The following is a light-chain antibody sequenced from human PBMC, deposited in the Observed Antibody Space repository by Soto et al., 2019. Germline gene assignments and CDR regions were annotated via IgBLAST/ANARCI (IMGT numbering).Light chain of an antibody. Sequence: EIVLTQSPGTLSLSPWERATLSCRASQSVSSSYLAWYQQKPGQAPRLLIYGASNRATGIPARFSGSGSGADFTLTISSLEPEDFALYYCQQHINWPLTFGGGTKV. CDR3: QQHINWPLT. V-gene: IGKV3D-20*02. J-gene: IGKJ4*01. CDR1: QSVSSSY. CDR2: GAS.